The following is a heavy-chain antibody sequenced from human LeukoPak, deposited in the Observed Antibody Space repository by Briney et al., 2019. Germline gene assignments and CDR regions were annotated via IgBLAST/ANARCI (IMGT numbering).Heavy chain of an antibody. V-gene: IGHV4-59*01. CDR1: GASIRSSY. J-gene: IGHJ4*02. Sequence: SETLSLTCTVSGASIRSSYWSWIRQPPGKGLEWIGYISYTGSTNYNPSLKSRVSLSVDTSKNQFSLELSSVTAADTAVYYCARDGPYGGNSAFDYWGQGTLVTVSS. CDR2: ISYTGST. CDR3: ARDGPYGGNSAFDY. D-gene: IGHD4-23*01.